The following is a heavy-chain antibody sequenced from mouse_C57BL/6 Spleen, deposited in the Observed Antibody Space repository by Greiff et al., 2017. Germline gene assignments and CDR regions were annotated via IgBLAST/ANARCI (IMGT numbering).Heavy chain of an antibody. CDR2: ISSGGSYT. Sequence: EVMLVESGGDLVKPGGSLKLSCAASGFTFSSYGMSWVRQTPDKRLAWVATISSGGSYTYYPDSVKGRFTISRDNAKNTLYLPMSSLKTEDTAMYYCARHPYYGRSANWDGYFDVWGTGTTLTVSS. J-gene: IGHJ1*03. D-gene: IGHD1-1*01. CDR1: GFTFSSYG. CDR3: ARHPYYGRSANWDGYFDV. V-gene: IGHV5-6*01.